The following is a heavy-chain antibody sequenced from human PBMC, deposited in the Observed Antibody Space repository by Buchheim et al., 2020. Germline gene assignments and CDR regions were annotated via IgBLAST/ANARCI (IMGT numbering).Heavy chain of an antibody. CDR2: ISSSGSTI. Sequence: EVQLVESGGGLVQPGGSLRLSCAASGFTFSSYEMNWVRQAPGKGLEWVSYISSSGSTIYYADSVKGRFTISRDNSKNSLYLQMNSLRAEDTAGYYCARGRPPRYSSSWTPDWYFDLWGRGTL. J-gene: IGHJ2*01. V-gene: IGHV3-48*03. D-gene: IGHD6-13*01. CDR1: GFTFSSYE. CDR3: ARGRPPRYSSSWTPDWYFDL.